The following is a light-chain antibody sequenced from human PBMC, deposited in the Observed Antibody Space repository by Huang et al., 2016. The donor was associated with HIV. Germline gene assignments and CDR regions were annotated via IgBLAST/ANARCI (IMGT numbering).Light chain of an antibody. CDR2: DAS. V-gene: IGKV3-11*01. Sequence: EIVLTQSPATLSLSPGERATLSCRASQRVSSYLACYQQKPGQAPRLLSYDASNRATGIPARFSGSGSGTDFTLTISSLEPEDFAVYYCQQRSNWPPRGTFGPGTKVDIK. J-gene: IGKJ3*01. CDR3: QQRSNWPPRGT. CDR1: QRVSSY.